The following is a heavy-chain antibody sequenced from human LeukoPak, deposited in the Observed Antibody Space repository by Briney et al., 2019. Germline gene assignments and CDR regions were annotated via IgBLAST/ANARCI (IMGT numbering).Heavy chain of an antibody. V-gene: IGHV3-23*01. D-gene: IGHD2-21*02. J-gene: IGHJ4*02. CDR3: AKRDRPCSGDCSAPYYFDY. CDR1: GFTFSNHA. Sequence: HSGGSLRLSCAASGFTFSNHAMSWVRQAPGKGLDWVSVISGSGPTTFYADSVKGRFTISRDNSENTLYLQVSSLRAQDTAVYYCAKRDRPCSGDCSAPYYFDYWGQGTLVTVSS. CDR2: ISGSGPTT.